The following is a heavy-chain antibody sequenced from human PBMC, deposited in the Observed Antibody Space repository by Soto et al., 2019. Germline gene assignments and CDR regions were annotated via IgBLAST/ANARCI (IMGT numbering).Heavy chain of an antibody. J-gene: IGHJ4*02. CDR1: GFSLSTSGLG. CDR3: AHAEAHYYDSSGYYYGY. CDR2: IYWNDDK. Sequence: SGPTVVNPTQTLTLTCTFSGFSLSTSGLGVGWIRQPPGKALEWLALIYWNDDKRYSPSLKSRLTITKDTSKNQVVLTMTNMDPVDTATYYCAHAEAHYYDSSGYYYGYWGQGTLVTVSS. V-gene: IGHV2-5*01. D-gene: IGHD3-22*01.